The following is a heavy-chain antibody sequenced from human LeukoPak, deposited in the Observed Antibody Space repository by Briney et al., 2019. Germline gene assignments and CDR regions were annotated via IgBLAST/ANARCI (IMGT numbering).Heavy chain of an antibody. D-gene: IGHD1-26*01. V-gene: IGHV3-21*01. CDR2: ISSSSSYI. J-gene: IGHJ3*02. Sequence: KPGGSLRLSCAASGFTCSSYSMNWVRQAPGKGLEWVSSISSSSSYIYYADSVKGRFTISRDNAKNSLYLQMNSLRAEDTAVYYCAREIVGVAESGAFDIWGQGTMVTVSS. CDR3: AREIVGVAESGAFDI. CDR1: GFTCSSYS.